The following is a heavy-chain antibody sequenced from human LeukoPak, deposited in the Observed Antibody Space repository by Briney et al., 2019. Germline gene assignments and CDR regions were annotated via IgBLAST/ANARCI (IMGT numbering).Heavy chain of an antibody. CDR3: ARDFPDCSSTSCPVRSYYYYGMDV. V-gene: IGHV1-69*05. Sequence: ASVKVSCKASGGTFSSYAISWVRQAPGQGLEWMGGIIPIFGTANYAQKFQGRVTITRDTSASTAYMELSSLRSEDTAVYYCARDFPDCSSTSCPVRSYYYYGMDVWGQGTTVTVSS. J-gene: IGHJ6*02. D-gene: IGHD2-2*01. CDR2: IIPIFGTA. CDR1: GGTFSSYA.